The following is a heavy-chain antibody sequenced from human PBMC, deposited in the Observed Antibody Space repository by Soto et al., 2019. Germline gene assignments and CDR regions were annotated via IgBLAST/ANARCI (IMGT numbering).Heavy chain of an antibody. CDR2: ISGSGGST. CDR3: AKTPGWGIDNYYYSMVV. V-gene: IGHV3-23*01. D-gene: IGHD7-27*01. J-gene: IGHJ6*02. Sequence: GASLRLSCAASGFTFSSYAMSWVRQAPGKGLEWVSAISGSGGSTYYADSVKGRFTISRDNSKNTLYLQMNSLRAEDTAVYYCAKTPGWGIDNYYYSMVVWGQGTTVTVS. CDR1: GFTFSSYA.